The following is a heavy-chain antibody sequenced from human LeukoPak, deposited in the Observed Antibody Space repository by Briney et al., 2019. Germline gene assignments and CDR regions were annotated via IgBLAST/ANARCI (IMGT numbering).Heavy chain of an antibody. V-gene: IGHV1-69*13. CDR1: GGTFSSYA. CDR3: TSLGQPTVTTISYGMDV. D-gene: IGHD4-17*01. CDR2: VSPIFGTA. Sequence: ASVKVSCKASGGTFSSYAITWVRQAPGQGLEWMGGVSPIFGTANYAQKFQARVSITADESTSTAYMELSSLRSEDTAVYYCTSLGQPTVTTISYGMDVWGQGTTVTVSS. J-gene: IGHJ6*02.